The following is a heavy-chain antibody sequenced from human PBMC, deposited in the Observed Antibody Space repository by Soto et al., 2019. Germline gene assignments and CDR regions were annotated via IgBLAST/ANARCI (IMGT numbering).Heavy chain of an antibody. J-gene: IGHJ5*02. Sequence: SETLSLTCTVSGGSISSGGYYWSWIRQHPGKGLEWIGYIYYSGSTYYNPSLKSRVTISVDTSKNQFSLKLSSVTAADTAVYYCARMPHVVVPAAIGFWFDPWGQGTLVTVSS. CDR3: ARMPHVVVPAAIGFWFDP. V-gene: IGHV4-31*03. CDR1: GGSISSGGYY. CDR2: IYYSGST. D-gene: IGHD2-2*02.